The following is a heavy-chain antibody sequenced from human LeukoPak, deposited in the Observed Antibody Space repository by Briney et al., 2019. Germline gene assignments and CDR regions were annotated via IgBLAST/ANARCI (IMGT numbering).Heavy chain of an antibody. J-gene: IGHJ4*02. CDR1: GGTISSYY. CDR3: ARVEYTGGWYPFDY. D-gene: IGHD6-19*01. V-gene: IGHV4-4*07. Sequence: PSETLSLTCTVSGGTISSYYWSWIRQPAGKALEWIGRIYGSGTTNYNPSLKSRVTMSLDTSKNQFSLKLTSVTAADTAVYCCARVEYTGGWYPFDYWGQGTLVTVSS. CDR2: IYGSGTT.